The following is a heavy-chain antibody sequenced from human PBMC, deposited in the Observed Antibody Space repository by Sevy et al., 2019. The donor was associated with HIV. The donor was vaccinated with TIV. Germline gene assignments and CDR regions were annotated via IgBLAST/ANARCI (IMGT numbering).Heavy chain of an antibody. Sequence: GGSLRLSCAASGFTFSGSAMHWVRQASGKGLEWVGRIRSRVNSHATAYAASVKGRFTISREDSENTAFLQMSSLKTEDTAVYYCTASMKTDVLRYFDWLEEPPFDHWGQGTLVTVSS. CDR3: TASMKTDVLRYFDWLEEPPFDH. D-gene: IGHD3-9*01. CDR1: GFTFSGSA. CDR2: IRSRVNSHAT. J-gene: IGHJ4*02. V-gene: IGHV3-73*01.